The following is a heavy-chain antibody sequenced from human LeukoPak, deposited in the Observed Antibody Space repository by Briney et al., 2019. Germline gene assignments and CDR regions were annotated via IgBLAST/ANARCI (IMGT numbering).Heavy chain of an antibody. V-gene: IGHV4-4*02. D-gene: IGHD5-18*01. Sequence: SETLFLTCAVSGGSISSNNWWIWVRQSPEKGLEWIGEIYHDGSTNNNPSLKSRVTISMHKSKNQLSLKMNFVTAADTAVYYCARDRGGYTYSHDYWGQGTLVTVSS. J-gene: IGHJ4*02. CDR2: IYHDGST. CDR3: ARDRGGYTYSHDY. CDR1: GGSISSNNW.